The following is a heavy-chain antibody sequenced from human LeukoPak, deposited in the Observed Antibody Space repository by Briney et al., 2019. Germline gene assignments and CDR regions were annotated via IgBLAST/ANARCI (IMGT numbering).Heavy chain of an antibody. CDR3: AKMSRNYYDSSGYYGY. V-gene: IGHV3-23*01. CDR2: ISGSGSYT. CDR1: GFTFSDYS. D-gene: IGHD3-22*01. Sequence: GGSLRLSCAASGFTFSDYSMSWVRQAPGKGLEWVSAISGSGSYTDYADSVKGRFTISKDNSKNTLYLQMNSLRAEDTAVYYCAKMSRNYYDSSGYYGYWGQGTLVTVSS. J-gene: IGHJ4*02.